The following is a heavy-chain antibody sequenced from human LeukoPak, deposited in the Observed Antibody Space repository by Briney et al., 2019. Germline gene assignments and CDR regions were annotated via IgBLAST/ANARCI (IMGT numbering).Heavy chain of an antibody. CDR1: GYSFTSYW. D-gene: IGHD5-18*01. Sequence: GESLKISCKGSGYSFTSYWIGWVRQMPGKGLEWMGIIYPGDSDTRYSPSFQGQVTISADKSISTAYLQWSSLKASDTAMYYCARLLGGYSYGYGFDYWGQGTLVTVSS. CDR2: IYPGDSDT. J-gene: IGHJ4*02. CDR3: ARLLGGYSYGYGFDY. V-gene: IGHV5-51*01.